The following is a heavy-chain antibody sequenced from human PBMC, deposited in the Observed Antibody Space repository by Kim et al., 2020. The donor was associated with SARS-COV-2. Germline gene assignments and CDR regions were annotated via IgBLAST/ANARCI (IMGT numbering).Heavy chain of an antibody. J-gene: IGHJ4*02. D-gene: IGHD3-10*01. V-gene: IGHV3-7*03. CDR2: IKQDGSEK. Sequence: GGSLRLSCAASGFTFSSYWMSWVRQAPGKGLEWVANIKQDGSEKYYVDSVKGRFTISRDKAKNSLYLQMNSLRAEDTAVYYCATHPQITMVRGVIDYWGQGTLVTVSS. CDR3: ATHPQITMVRGVIDY. CDR1: GFTFSSYW.